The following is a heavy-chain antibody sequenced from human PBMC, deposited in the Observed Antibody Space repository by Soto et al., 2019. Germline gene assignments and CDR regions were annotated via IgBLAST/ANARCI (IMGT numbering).Heavy chain of an antibody. CDR3: ARGNSGAFDI. Sequence: ASVKVSCKASGYTLTTYSMHWVRQAPGQRLEWMGWMNPLNGDTKYSQRFQGRLTIIRDTSASTAYMELSSLRSEDTAIYYCARGNSGAFDIWGQGTMVTVSS. D-gene: IGHD6-19*01. CDR1: GYTLTTYS. V-gene: IGHV1-3*01. CDR2: MNPLNGDT. J-gene: IGHJ3*02.